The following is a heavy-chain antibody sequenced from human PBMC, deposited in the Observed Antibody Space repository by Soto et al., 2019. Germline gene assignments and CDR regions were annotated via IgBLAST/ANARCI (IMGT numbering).Heavy chain of an antibody. Sequence: QVQLQQWGAGLLKPSETLSLTCAVYGGSFSGYYWSWIRQPPGKGLEWIGEINHSGSTNYNPSLNSRVTISVDTSKYPFPLKLSSVTAAVTAVYYCARGGISVAGLRYFQHWGQGTLVTVSS. CDR2: INHSGST. CDR1: GGSFSGYY. V-gene: IGHV4-34*01. J-gene: IGHJ1*01. D-gene: IGHD6-19*01. CDR3: ARGGISVAGLRYFQH.